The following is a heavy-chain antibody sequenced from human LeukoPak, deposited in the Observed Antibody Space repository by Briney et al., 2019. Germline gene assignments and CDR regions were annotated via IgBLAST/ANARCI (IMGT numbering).Heavy chain of an antibody. Sequence: SETLSLTCTVSGGSISSSSYYWGWIRQPPGKGLEWIGSIYYSGSTYYNPSLKSRVTISVDTSKNQFSLKLSSVTAADTAVYYCASTLGPYSYGFDDAFDIWGQGTMVTVSS. D-gene: IGHD5-18*01. CDR2: IYYSGST. CDR1: GGSISSSSYY. J-gene: IGHJ3*02. V-gene: IGHV4-39*07. CDR3: ASTLGPYSYGFDDAFDI.